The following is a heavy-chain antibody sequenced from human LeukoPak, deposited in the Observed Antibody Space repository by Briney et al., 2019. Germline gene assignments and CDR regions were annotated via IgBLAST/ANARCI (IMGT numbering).Heavy chain of an antibody. CDR3: ARVSGWPDYGMDV. Sequence: PGGSLRLSCAASGFTFSSYGMHWVRQAPGKGLEWVAVIWYDGSNKYYADSVKGRFTISRDNSKNTLYLQMNSLRAEDTAVYYCARVSGWPDYGMDVWGQGTTVTVSS. CDR2: IWYDGSNK. J-gene: IGHJ6*02. D-gene: IGHD2-15*01. CDR1: GFTFSSYG. V-gene: IGHV3-33*08.